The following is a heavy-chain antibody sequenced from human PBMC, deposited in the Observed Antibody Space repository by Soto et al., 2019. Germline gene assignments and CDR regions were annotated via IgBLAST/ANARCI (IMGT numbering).Heavy chain of an antibody. CDR1: VFTCSSYG. CDR3: AKGAQFFYYYAMDV. Sequence: GGALRLDCPASVFTCSSYGMNWVRQAPGKGLEWVSALSGSGDTTYYADSVRGRFSISRDNSKNTLYLQMSSLRGEDTAVYYCAKGAQFFYYYAMDVWGQGTTVTVSS. V-gene: IGHV3-23*01. CDR2: LSGSGDTT. J-gene: IGHJ6*02.